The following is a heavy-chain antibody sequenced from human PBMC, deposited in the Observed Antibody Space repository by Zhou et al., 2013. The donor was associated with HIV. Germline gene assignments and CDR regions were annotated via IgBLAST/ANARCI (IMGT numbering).Heavy chain of an antibody. V-gene: IGHV1-69*05. CDR1: GGTLSSYA. Sequence: QVQLVQSGAEVKKPGSSVKVSCKTSGGTLSSYALSWVRQAPGRGLEWIGGVIPLFGTPNYAVQFQGRLTITTDESSNTTYMALTSLRSDDTAVYYCARGGKTFPITMIVVFSWGQGTLVDRLL. J-gene: IGHJ4*02. CDR2: VIPLFGTP. CDR3: ARGGKTFPITMIVVFS. D-gene: IGHD3-22*01.